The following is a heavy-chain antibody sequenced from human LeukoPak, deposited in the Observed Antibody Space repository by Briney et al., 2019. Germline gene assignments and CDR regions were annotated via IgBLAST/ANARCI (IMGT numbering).Heavy chain of an antibody. CDR1: GFPFSTYA. CDR3: AKDVYGDYGGPDY. CDR2: IRGSDGST. Sequence: GGSLRLSCAASGFPFSTYAMSWVRQAPGKGLEWVSSIRGSDGSTYYAGSVKGRFAISRDNSKNTLYLQMNSLRAEDTAVYYCAKDVYGDYGGPDYWGQGTLVTVSS. V-gene: IGHV3-23*01. J-gene: IGHJ4*02. D-gene: IGHD4-17*01.